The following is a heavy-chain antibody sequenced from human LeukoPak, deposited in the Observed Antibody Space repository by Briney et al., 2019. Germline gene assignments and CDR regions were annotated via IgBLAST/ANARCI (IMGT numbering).Heavy chain of an antibody. CDR3: ASPRTMVRGAKGAFDY. CDR1: AGTFSSYA. V-gene: IGHV1-69*05. D-gene: IGHD3-10*01. Sequence: ASVKVSCKASAGTFSSYAISWVRQAPGQGLEWMGGIIPIFGTANYAQKFQGRVTITTDESTSTAYMELSSLRSEDTAVYYCASPRTMVRGAKGAFDYWGQGTLVTVSS. J-gene: IGHJ4*02. CDR2: IIPIFGTA.